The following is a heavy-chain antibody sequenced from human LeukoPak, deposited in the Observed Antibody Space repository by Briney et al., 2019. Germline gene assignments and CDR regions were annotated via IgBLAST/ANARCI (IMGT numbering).Heavy chain of an antibody. CDR2: TSNSGRT. J-gene: IGHJ3*02. Sequence: SGTLSLTCSVSGGSFISSRFYCGWGRQSPGQGLEWIGGTSNSGRTYSNPSFKSRLTISVDTSNNKFSLRLNSVTAADPAVYYCARLPSLSARGAFDIWGQGTVVTVSS. V-gene: IGHV4-39*01. CDR3: ARLPSLSARGAFDI. CDR1: GGSFISSRFY. D-gene: IGHD3-10*01.